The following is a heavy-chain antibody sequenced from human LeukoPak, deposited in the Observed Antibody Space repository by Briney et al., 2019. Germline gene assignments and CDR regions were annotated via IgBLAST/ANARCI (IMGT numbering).Heavy chain of an antibody. CDR2: IYYSGST. CDR3: ARHFTCSGGSFYSRPWNWFDP. CDR1: GGSISSSSYY. D-gene: IGHD2-15*01. Sequence: PSETLSLTCTVSGGSISSSSYYWGWIRQPPGKGLEWIGSIYYSGSTYYNPSLKSRVTISVDTSKNQFSLKLSSVTAADTAVYYCARHFTCSGGSFYSRPWNWFDPWGQGTLVSVSS. J-gene: IGHJ5*02. V-gene: IGHV4-39*01.